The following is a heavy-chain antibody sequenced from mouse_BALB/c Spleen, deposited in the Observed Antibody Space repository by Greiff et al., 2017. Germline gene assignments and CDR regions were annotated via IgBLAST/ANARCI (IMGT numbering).Heavy chain of an antibody. CDR2: ISYSGST. V-gene: IGHV3-2*02. Sequence: EVKLVESGPGLVKPSQSLSLTCTVTGYSITSDYAWNWIRQFPGNKLEWMGYISYSGSTSYNPSLKSRISITRDTSKNQFFLQLNSVTTEDTATYYCARLDGNPYYFDYWGQGTTLTVSS. CDR3: ARLDGNPYYFDY. D-gene: IGHD1-1*01. CDR1: GYSITSDYA. J-gene: IGHJ2*01.